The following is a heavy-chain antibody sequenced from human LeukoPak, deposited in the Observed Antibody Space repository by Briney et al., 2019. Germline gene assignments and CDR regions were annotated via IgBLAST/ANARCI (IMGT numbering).Heavy chain of an antibody. CDR3: AKDVPIFGVVDY. CDR2: IYSGGST. Sequence: GGSLRLSCAASGFTVSSNYMNWVRQAPGKGLEWVSLIYSGGSTDYADSVKGRFTVSRDNAKNSLYLQMNSLRAEDTAVYYCAKDVPIFGVVDYWGQGTLVTVSS. V-gene: IGHV3-53*01. J-gene: IGHJ4*02. D-gene: IGHD3-3*01. CDR1: GFTVSSNY.